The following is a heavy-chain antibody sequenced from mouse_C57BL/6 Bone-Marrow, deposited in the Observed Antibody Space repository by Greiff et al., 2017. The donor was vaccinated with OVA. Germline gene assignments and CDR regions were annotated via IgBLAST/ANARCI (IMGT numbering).Heavy chain of an antibody. D-gene: IGHD2-4*01. CDR2: KWTGGGT. CDR1: GFSLTSYA. Sequence: VKLMESGPGLVAPSQSLSITCTVSGFSLTSYAISWVRQPPGKGLEWLGVKWTGGGTNYNSALKSRLSISKDNSKSQVFLKMNSLQTDDTARYYCAAYDYDGAMDYWGQGTSVTVSS. V-gene: IGHV2-9-1*01. J-gene: IGHJ4*01. CDR3: AAYDYDGAMDY.